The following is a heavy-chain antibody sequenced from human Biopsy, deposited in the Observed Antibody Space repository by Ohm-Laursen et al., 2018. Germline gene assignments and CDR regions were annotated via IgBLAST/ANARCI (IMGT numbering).Heavy chain of an antibody. Sequence: AASVKVSCKASGYIFNNYDINWVRQAAGQGPEWMGWMSPNSSNTGYAPKFQGRITLTRNTSISTAYLELSSLTSEDSAIYYCAKGHSNWFCYLQYWGQGTLVTVSS. CDR2: MSPNSSNT. D-gene: IGHD6-13*01. J-gene: IGHJ1*01. V-gene: IGHV1-8*01. CDR3: AKGHSNWFCYLQY. CDR1: GYIFNNYD.